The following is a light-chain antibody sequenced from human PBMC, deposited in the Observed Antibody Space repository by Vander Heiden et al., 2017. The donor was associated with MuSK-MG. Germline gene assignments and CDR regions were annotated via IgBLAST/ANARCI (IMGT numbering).Light chain of an antibody. Sequence: QSVLPQPPSVSGAPVQRVTLPCPGSSPNIGAGYDVHWYQQLPGTAHTLLIYGNSNRPSGVPDRFSGSKSGTSASLAITGLQAEDEADYYCQSYDSSLSAVVFGGGTKLTVL. CDR3: QSYDSSLSAVV. V-gene: IGLV1-40*01. CDR1: SPNIGAGYD. CDR2: GNS. J-gene: IGLJ2*01.